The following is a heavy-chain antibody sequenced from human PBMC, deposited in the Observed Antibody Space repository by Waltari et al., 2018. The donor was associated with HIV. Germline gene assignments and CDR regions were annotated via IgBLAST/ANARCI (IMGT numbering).Heavy chain of an antibody. CDR2: ISSGSSNI. CDR3: ARVGDRTYAMDV. J-gene: IGHJ6*02. V-gene: IGHV3-48*04. CDR1: GFSFSDYS. D-gene: IGHD2-21*02. Sequence: EVQLVESGGGLIQPGGSLRRSCAASGFSFSDYSMNWVRQAPGKGLEWLSYISSGSSNIYYADSVKGRFTISRDNAKTSLYLQMNSLRAEDTAVYYCARVGDRTYAMDVWGQGTTVTVSS.